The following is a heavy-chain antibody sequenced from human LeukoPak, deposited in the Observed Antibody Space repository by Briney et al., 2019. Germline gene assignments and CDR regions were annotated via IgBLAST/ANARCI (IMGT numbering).Heavy chain of an antibody. D-gene: IGHD2-2*01. J-gene: IGHJ6*03. CDR1: GGSISSGSYY. CDR3: ARARGEYQLLIGDYYYCMDV. Sequence: PSETLSLTCTVSGGSISSGSYYWSWIRQPAGKGLEWIGRIYTSGSTNYNPSLKSRVTISVDTSKNQFSLKLSSVTAADTAVYYCARARGEYQLLIGDYYYCMDVWGKGTTVTVSS. V-gene: IGHV4-61*02. CDR2: IYTSGST.